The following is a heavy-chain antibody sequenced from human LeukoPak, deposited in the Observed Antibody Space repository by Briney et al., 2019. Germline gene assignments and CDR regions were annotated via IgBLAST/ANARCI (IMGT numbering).Heavy chain of an antibody. Sequence: PGGSLRLSCAASGFTFSNFGMHWVRQAPGKGLVWVSRIHSDGSSTTYADSVKGRFTISRDNAKNTLYLQMNSLRVEDTAVYYCARDSFAPSWGQGTLVTVSS. V-gene: IGHV3-74*01. CDR3: ARDSFAPS. J-gene: IGHJ4*02. CDR1: GFTFSNFG. D-gene: IGHD2/OR15-2a*01. CDR2: IHSDGSST.